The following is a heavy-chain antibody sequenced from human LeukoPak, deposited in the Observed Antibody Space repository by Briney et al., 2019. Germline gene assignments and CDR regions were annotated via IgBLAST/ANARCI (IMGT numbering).Heavy chain of an antibody. D-gene: IGHD3-10*01. Sequence: GGSLRHSRVHPRFRLSDYYMYWIRPAPGKGRERVSYIYDSSSHTNNADSVKGRFTISRDNAKYSLCLQMDSLRVEDTAVYYCAKRMFRGDSYYAVDVWGKGTTVTVSS. CDR3: AKRMFRGDSYYAVDV. CDR1: RFRLSDYY. V-gene: IGHV3-11*06. J-gene: IGHJ6*04. CDR2: IYDSSSHT.